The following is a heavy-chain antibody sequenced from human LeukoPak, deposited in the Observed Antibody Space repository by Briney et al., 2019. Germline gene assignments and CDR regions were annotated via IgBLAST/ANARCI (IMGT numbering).Heavy chain of an antibody. J-gene: IGHJ5*02. V-gene: IGHV1-8*01. Sequence: ASVKVSCKASGYTFTRYDINWVRQATGQGLEWMGWMNPKRGNTGYAQKFQGRVTMTRNTSISTAYMELSSLRSEDTAEYYCARMYYYGSGSSPNWFDPWGQGTLVTVSS. CDR1: GYTFTRYD. D-gene: IGHD3-10*01. CDR2: MNPKRGNT. CDR3: ARMYYYGSGSSPNWFDP.